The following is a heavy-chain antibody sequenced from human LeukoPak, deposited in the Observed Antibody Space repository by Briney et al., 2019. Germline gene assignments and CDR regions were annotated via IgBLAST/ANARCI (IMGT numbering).Heavy chain of an antibody. CDR2: INHSGST. CDR1: GGSISSDNYS. J-gene: IGHJ5*02. D-gene: IGHD3-10*01. Sequence: SETLSLTCTVSGGSISSDNYSWGWIRQPPGKGLEWIGEINHSGSTNYNPSLKSRVTISVDTSKNQFSLKLSSVTAADTAVYYRARGRYYGSGSSSWFDPWGQGTLVTVSS. V-gene: IGHV4-39*07. CDR3: ARGRYYGSGSSSWFDP.